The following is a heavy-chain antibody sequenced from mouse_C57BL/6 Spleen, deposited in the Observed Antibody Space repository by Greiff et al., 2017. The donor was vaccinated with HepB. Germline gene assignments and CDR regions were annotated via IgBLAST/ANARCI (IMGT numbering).Heavy chain of an antibody. CDR2: IHPNSGST. V-gene: IGHV1-64*01. D-gene: IGHD3-1*01. Sequence: QVQLQQPGAELVKPGASVKLSCKASGYTFTSYWMHWVKQRPGQGLEWIGMIHPNSGSTNYNEKFKSKATLTVDKSSSTAYMQLSSLTSEDSAVYYCASWRPQGILAWFAYWGQGTLVTVSA. J-gene: IGHJ3*01. CDR1: GYTFTSYW. CDR3: ASWRPQGILAWFAY.